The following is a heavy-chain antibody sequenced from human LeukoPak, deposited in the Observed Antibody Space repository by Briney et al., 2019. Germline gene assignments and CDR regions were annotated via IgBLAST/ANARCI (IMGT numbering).Heavy chain of an antibody. J-gene: IGHJ6*03. CDR3: ARGSYYSDSSGYSTYHYYYMDV. V-gene: IGHV4-34*01. CDR2: INHSGST. D-gene: IGHD3-22*01. CDR1: GGSFSGYY. Sequence: SETLSLTCAVYGGSFSGYYWSWIRQPPGKGLEWIGEINHSGSTNYNPSLKSRVTISVDTSKNQFSLKLSSVTAADTAVYFCARGSYYSDSSGYSTYHYYYMDVWGKGTTVTVSS.